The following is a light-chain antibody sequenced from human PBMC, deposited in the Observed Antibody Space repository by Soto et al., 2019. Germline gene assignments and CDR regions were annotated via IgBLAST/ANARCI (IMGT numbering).Light chain of an antibody. CDR1: QNIDTY. J-gene: IGKJ1*01. CDR3: QQSYNFPRT. CDR2: SAY. Sequence: DIQMTQSPSSLSASVGDRVTITCRASQNIDTYLNWYLQKPGHAPKLLIYSAYSLQSGVSPRFSGDGSGTDFTLTISSLQPEDFATYYCQQSYNFPRTFGQGTTV. V-gene: IGKV1-39*01.